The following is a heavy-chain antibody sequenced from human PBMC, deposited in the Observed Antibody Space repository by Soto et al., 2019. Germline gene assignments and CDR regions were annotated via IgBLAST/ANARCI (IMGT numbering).Heavy chain of an antibody. CDR3: ARDGVDTTAGYFYGMDV. V-gene: IGHV1-18*01. D-gene: IGHD5-18*01. Sequence: QVQLVQSGAEVKKPGASVKVSCKASGYTFTSYGISWVRQAPGQGLEWMGWISAYNGNTNYAQKPQGRVTMTTDTSTSTDYLELRSLSSDATAVYYYARDGVDTTAGYFYGMDVWGQGTTVTVSS. CDR1: GYTFTSYG. CDR2: ISAYNGNT. J-gene: IGHJ6*02.